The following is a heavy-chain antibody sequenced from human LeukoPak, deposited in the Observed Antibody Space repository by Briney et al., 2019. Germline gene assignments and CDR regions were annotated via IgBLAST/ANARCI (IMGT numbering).Heavy chain of an antibody. V-gene: IGHV3-23*01. CDR1: GFTFSSHS. J-gene: IGHJ4*02. D-gene: IGHD2-15*01. CDR2: ISGSGGST. Sequence: GGSLRLSCAASGFTFSSHSMSWVRQAPGKGLEWVSGISGSGGSTYYADSVKGRFTISRDNSKNTLYLQMNSLRAEDTAVYYCATGRGYCSGGSCYLGYFDYWGQGTLVTVSS. CDR3: ATGRGYCSGGSCYLGYFDY.